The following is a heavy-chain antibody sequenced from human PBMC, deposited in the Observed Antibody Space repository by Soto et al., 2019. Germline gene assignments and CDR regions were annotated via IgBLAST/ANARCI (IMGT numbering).Heavy chain of an antibody. D-gene: IGHD3-10*01. V-gene: IGHV3-48*02. Sequence: GGSLRLSCAASGFTFSSYSMNWVRQAPGKGLDWVSYISSSSSTIYYADSVKGRFTISRDDAKNSLYLQMNSLRDEDTAVYYCAREELDYYGMDVWGQGTTVTVSS. CDR3: AREELDYYGMDV. CDR2: ISSSSSTI. CDR1: GFTFSSYS. J-gene: IGHJ6*02.